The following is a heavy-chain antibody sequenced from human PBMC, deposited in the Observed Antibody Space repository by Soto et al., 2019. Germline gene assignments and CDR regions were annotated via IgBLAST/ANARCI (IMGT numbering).Heavy chain of an antibody. D-gene: IGHD4-17*01. CDR1: GGTFSTSS. V-gene: IGHV1-69*14. CDR3: ASGQEYGGNSDAFDI. J-gene: IGHJ3*02. Sequence: QVQLVQSGAEVKKPGSSVKVSCKASGGTFSTSSINWVRQAPGQRPEWMGNILPIFGTADYAQKFQDRVTITASKSPNTAYMELRSVFSEGTAFYYCASGQEYGGNSDAFDIWGQGTVVTVSS. CDR2: ILPIFGTA.